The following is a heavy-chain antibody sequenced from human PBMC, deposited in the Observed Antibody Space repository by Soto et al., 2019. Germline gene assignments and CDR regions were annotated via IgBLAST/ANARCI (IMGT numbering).Heavy chain of an antibody. Sequence: EVQLLESGGGLVQPGGSLRLSCAASGFTFSSYAMSWVRQAPGKGLEWVSAISGSGGSTYYADSVKGRFTISRDNSKNTLYLQMNSLRAEDTAVYYCANQFWGSGSYYYYYYYMDVWGKGTTVTVSS. CDR2: ISGSGGST. V-gene: IGHV3-23*01. CDR3: ANQFWGSGSYYYYYYYMDV. J-gene: IGHJ6*03. D-gene: IGHD3-10*01. CDR1: GFTFSSYA.